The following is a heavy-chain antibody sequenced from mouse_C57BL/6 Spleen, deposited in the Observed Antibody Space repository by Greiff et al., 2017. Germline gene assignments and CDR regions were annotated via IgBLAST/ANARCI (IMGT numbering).Heavy chain of an antibody. CDR2: IRLKSDNYAT. V-gene: IGHV6-3*01. Sequence: EVMLVESGGGLVQPGGSMKLSCVASGFTFSNYWMNWVRQSPEKGLEWVAQIRLKSDNYATHYAESVKGRFTISRDDSKSSVYLQMNNLSAEDTGIYYCTGSNYDYWGQGTTLTVSS. J-gene: IGHJ2*01. CDR1: GFTFSNYW. CDR3: TGSNYDY.